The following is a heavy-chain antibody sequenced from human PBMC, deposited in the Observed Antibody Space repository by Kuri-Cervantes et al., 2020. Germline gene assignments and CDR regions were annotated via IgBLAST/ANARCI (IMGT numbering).Heavy chain of an antibody. Sequence: LRLTCTVSGGSISSGSYYWSWIRQPAGKGLEWIGRIYTSGSTNYNPSLKSRVTISVDTSKNQFSLKLSSVTAADTAVYYCARDRRSYYFDYWGQGTLVTVSS. CDR2: IYTSGST. D-gene: IGHD3-16*02. J-gene: IGHJ4*02. V-gene: IGHV4-61*02. CDR1: GGSISSGSYY. CDR3: ARDRRSYYFDY.